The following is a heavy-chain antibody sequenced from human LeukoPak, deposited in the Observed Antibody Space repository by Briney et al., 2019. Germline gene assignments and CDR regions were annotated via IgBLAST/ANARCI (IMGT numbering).Heavy chain of an antibody. V-gene: IGHV5-51*01. CDR3: ARQAPLAYFDY. CDR1: GYSFSNSW. J-gene: IGHJ4*02. CDR2: IYPDDSDT. Sequence: GESLKISCQGSGYSFSNSWIGWVRQMPGKGLEWMGIIYPDDSDTKYSPSFQGRVTISADKSISTAYLQWSSLKASDTAMYYCARQAPLAYFDYWGQGTLVTVSS.